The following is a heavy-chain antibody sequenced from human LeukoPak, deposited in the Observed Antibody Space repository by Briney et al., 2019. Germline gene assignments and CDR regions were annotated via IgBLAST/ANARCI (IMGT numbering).Heavy chain of an antibody. D-gene: IGHD2-15*01. CDR3: ARQRCSGGSCYSVYYYGMDV. CDR2: IYYSGCT. V-gene: IGHV4-59*01. J-gene: IGHJ6*02. CDR1: GGSISSYY. Sequence: PSETLSLTCTVSGGSISSYYWSWIRQPPGKGLEWIGYIYYSGCTNYNPSLKSRVAISVDTSKNQFSLKLSSVTAADTAVYYCARQRCSGGSCYSVYYYGMDVWGQGTTVTVSS.